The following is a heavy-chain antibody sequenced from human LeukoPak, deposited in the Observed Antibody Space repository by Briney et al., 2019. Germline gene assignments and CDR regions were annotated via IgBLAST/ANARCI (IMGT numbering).Heavy chain of an antibody. J-gene: IGHJ1*01. CDR3: AKDNDSSSWYRVEYFQH. D-gene: IGHD6-13*01. CDR2: IYSGGST. CDR1: GVTVSNNY. Sequence: GGSLRLSCAASGVTVSNNYLSWVRQAPGKGLEWVSVIYSGGSTYYADSVKGRFTISRDNSKNTLYLQMNSLRAEDTALYYCAKDNDSSSWYRVEYFQHWGQGTLVTVSS. V-gene: IGHV3-53*05.